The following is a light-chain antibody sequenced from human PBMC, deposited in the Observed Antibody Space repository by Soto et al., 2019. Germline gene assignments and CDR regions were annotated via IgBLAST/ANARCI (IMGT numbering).Light chain of an antibody. V-gene: IGKV2-28*01. J-gene: IGKJ4*01. CDR1: QSLLHGNGYNY. CDR2: LAS. CDR3: MQALETPLT. Sequence: DIVMTQSPVSLPVTPGEPASISCRSSQSLLHGNGYNYLDWYLQKPGQSPQLLIYLASNRSYGVPDRFSGSASGTDFTLRISRVEAEDAGVYYCMQALETPLTFGGGTRVEIK.